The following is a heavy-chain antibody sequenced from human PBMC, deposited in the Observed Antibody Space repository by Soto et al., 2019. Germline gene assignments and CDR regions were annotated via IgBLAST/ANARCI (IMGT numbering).Heavy chain of an antibody. J-gene: IGHJ4*02. CDR1: GYTFTGYY. CDR2: INPNSGGT. V-gene: IGHV1-2*04. D-gene: IGHD1-26*01. Sequence: QVQLVQSGAEVKKPGASVKVSCKASGYTFTGYYMHWVRQAPEQGLEWMGWINPNSGGTDYAQKFQGWATMTRDTSISTAHMELSRLRSDDTAVYYCARGYPPQPVGFDYWGQGTLVTVSS. CDR3: ARGYPPQPVGFDY.